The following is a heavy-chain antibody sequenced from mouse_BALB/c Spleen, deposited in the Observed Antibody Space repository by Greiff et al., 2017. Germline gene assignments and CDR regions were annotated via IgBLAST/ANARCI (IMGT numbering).Heavy chain of an antibody. Sequence: VQLVESGPGLVAPSQSLSITCTVSGFSLTGYGVNWVRQPPGKGLEWLGIIWGDGSTDYNSALKSRLSISKDNSKSQVFLIMNSLQTDDTARYYCARDRGMRYDSAMDYWGQGTSVTVSS. CDR1: GFSLTGYG. CDR2: IWGDGST. D-gene: IGHD2-14*01. J-gene: IGHJ4*01. CDR3: ARDRGMRYDSAMDY. V-gene: IGHV2-6-7*01.